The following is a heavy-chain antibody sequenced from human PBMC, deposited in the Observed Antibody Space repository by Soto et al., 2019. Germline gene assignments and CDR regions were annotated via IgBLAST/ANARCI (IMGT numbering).Heavy chain of an antibody. Sequence: GGSLRLSCTASGFTFGDYAMIWFRQAPGKGLEWVGFIRSKAYGGTTEYAASVKGRFTISRDDSKSIAYLQMNSLKTDDTAIYYCTREGSAPYYYYGMDAWGQGTTVTVSS. V-gene: IGHV3-49*03. CDR2: IRSKAYGGTT. CDR3: TREGSAPYYYYGMDA. D-gene: IGHD3-10*01. J-gene: IGHJ6*02. CDR1: GFTFGDYA.